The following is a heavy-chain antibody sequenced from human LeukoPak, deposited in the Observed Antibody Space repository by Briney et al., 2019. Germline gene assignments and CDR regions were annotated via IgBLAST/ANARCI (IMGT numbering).Heavy chain of an antibody. CDR3: ARRRKYYYDSSGYLPDAFDI. CDR2: IYYSGST. Sequence: PSETLSLTCTVSGGSISSYYWSWIRQPPGKGLEWIGYIYYSGSTNYNPSLKSRVTISVDTSKNQFSLKLSSVTAADTAVYYCARRRKYYYDSSGYLPDAFDIWGQGTMVTVSS. D-gene: IGHD3-22*01. J-gene: IGHJ3*02. V-gene: IGHV4-59*12. CDR1: GGSISSYY.